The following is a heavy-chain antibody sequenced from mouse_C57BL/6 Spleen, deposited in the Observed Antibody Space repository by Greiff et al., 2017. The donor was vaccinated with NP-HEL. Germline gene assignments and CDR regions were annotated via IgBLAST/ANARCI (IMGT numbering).Heavy chain of an antibody. V-gene: IGHV1-80*01. J-gene: IGHJ2*01. CDR2: IYPGDGDT. D-gene: IGHD1-1*01. CDR3: ARKISHYYCSSYDYFDY. CDR1: GYAFSSYW. Sequence: QVHVKQSGAELVKPGASVKISCKASGYAFSSYWMNWVKQRPGKGLEWIGQIYPGDGDTNYNGKFKGKATLTADKSSSTAYMQLSSLTSEDSAVYFCARKISHYYCSSYDYFDYWGQGTTLTVSS.